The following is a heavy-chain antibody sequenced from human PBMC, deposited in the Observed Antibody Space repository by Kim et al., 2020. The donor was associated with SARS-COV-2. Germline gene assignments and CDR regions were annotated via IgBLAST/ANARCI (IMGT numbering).Heavy chain of an antibody. CDR3: VRGWDYGYF. Sequence: ASVKVSCTTSGYTFTAYYLHWVRQAPGQGLEWVGRINPNSGGTNSPRNFRGRVTMTRDASISTAYMELTSLTSDDTAVYYCVRGWDYGYFWGQGTLVTV. D-gene: IGHD4-17*01. J-gene: IGHJ4*02. CDR2: INPNSGGT. CDR1: GYTFTAYY. V-gene: IGHV1-2*06.